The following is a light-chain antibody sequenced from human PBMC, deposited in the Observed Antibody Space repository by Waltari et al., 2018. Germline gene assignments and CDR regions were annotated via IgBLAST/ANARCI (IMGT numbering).Light chain of an antibody. CDR3: MQDILRPGT. CDR2: KVS. CDR1: QSLVSRDGNTY. Sequence: DVVMTQSPLSLPVTLGQPASISCRSSQSLVSRDGNTYFNWFQQRPGQSPRRLLYKVSTRASGVPDRCSGSGSGTDFTLSSRRVEAEDVGVYYCMQDILRPGTFGQGTKLEIK. J-gene: IGKJ1*01. V-gene: IGKV2-30*01.